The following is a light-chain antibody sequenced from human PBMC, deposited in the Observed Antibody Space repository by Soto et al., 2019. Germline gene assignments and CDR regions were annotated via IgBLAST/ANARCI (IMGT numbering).Light chain of an antibody. CDR3: SSYAGSNNLV. V-gene: IGLV2-8*01. CDR1: SSDVGGYNY. CDR2: EVS. Sequence: QSALTQPPSASGSPGQSVTISCTGTSSDVGGYNYVSWYQQHPGKAPKLMIYEVSKRPSGVPDRFSGSKSGNTASLTDSGLQAEDEADYYCSSYAGSNNLVFGTGTKLTVL. J-gene: IGLJ1*01.